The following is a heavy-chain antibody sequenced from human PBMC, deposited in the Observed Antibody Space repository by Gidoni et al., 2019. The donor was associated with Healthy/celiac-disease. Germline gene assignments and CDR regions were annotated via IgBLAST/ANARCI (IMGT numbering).Heavy chain of an antibody. Sequence: EVQLLESGGGLVQPGGSLRLSCAASGFTFRSYAMSWVRQAPGKGLEWVSAISGSGGSTYYADSVKGRFTISRDNSKNTLYLQMNSLRAEDTAVDYCAKEGSSGYYYRALDYWGQGTLVTVSS. D-gene: IGHD3-22*01. J-gene: IGHJ4*02. CDR3: AKEGSSGYYYRALDY. CDR2: ISGSGGST. V-gene: IGHV3-23*01. CDR1: GFTFRSYA.